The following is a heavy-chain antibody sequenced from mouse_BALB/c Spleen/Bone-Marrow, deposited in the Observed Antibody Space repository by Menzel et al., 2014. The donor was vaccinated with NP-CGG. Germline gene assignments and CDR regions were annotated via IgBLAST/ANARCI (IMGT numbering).Heavy chain of an antibody. D-gene: IGHD2-3*01. V-gene: IGHV1-69*02. CDR2: IDPSDSET. CDR1: GYTFTSYW. Sequence: VQLQQSGAELVKPGAPVKRSCKASGYTFTSYWMNWVKQRPGRGLEWIGRIDPSDSETHYNQKFKDKATLTVDKSSSTAYIQLSSLTSEDSAVYYCARALGDGYYYAMDYWGQGTSVTVSS. CDR3: ARALGDGYYYAMDY. J-gene: IGHJ4*01.